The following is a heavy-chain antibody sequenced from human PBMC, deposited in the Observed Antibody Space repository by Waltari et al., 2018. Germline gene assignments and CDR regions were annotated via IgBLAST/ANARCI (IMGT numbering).Heavy chain of an antibody. J-gene: IGHJ2*01. CDR3: ARGGYCSSTSCPYWYFDL. CDR2: IIPILGTA. CDR1: GGTFSSYA. Sequence: VQLVQSGAEVKKPGSSVKVSCKASGGTFSSYAISWVRQAPGQGLEWMGGIIPILGTANYAQKVQGRVTITTDESTSTAYMELSSLRSEDTAVYYCARGGYCSSTSCPYWYFDLWGRGTLVTVSS. D-gene: IGHD2-2*01. V-gene: IGHV1-69*05.